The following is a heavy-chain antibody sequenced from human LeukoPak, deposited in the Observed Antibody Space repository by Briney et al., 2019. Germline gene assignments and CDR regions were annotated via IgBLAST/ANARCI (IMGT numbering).Heavy chain of an antibody. Sequence: PGGSLRLSCAASGLTFSSYGMHWFRQAPGKGLEWVAVISYDGSNKYYADSVKGRFTISRDNSKNTLYLQMNSLRAEDTAVYYCAKDRGYYDSSGYFVASYADYWGQGTLVTVSS. CDR3: AKDRGYYDSSGYFVASYADY. CDR1: GLTFSSYG. J-gene: IGHJ4*02. V-gene: IGHV3-30*18. CDR2: ISYDGSNK. D-gene: IGHD3-22*01.